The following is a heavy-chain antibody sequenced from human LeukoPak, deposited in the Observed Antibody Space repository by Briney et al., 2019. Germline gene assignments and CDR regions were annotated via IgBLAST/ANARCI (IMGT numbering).Heavy chain of an antibody. CDR2: INPNSGGT. V-gene: IGHV1-2*06. CDR3: ARSYSSGWYSRQEAGLFDY. J-gene: IGHJ4*01. Sequence: ASVKVSCKASGYTFTGHYMHWVRQAPGQGLEWMGRINPNSGGTNYAQKFQGRVTMTRDTSISTAYMELSRLRSDDTAVYYCARSYSSGWYSRQEAGLFDYWGHGTLVTVSS. D-gene: IGHD6-19*01. CDR1: GYTFTGHY.